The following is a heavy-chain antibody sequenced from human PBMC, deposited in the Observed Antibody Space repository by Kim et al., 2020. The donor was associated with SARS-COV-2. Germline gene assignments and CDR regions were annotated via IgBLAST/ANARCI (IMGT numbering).Heavy chain of an antibody. CDR2: ISSSSSYI. V-gene: IGHV3-21*01. CDR3: ARGGRCSGGSCYWGNWFDP. Sequence: GGSLRLSCAASGFTFSSYSMNWVRQAPGKGLEWVSSISSSSSYIYYADSVKGRFTISRDNAKNSLYLQMNSLRAEDTAVYYCARGGRCSGGSCYWGNWFDPWGQGTLVTVSS. J-gene: IGHJ5*02. CDR1: GFTFSSYS. D-gene: IGHD2-15*01.